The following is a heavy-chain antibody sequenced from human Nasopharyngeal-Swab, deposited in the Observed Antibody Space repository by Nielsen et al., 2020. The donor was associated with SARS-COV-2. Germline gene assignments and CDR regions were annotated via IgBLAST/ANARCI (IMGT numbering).Heavy chain of an antibody. CDR2: ISYDGSNK. D-gene: IGHD2-15*01. J-gene: IGHJ4*02. Sequence: GESLKISCAASGFTFSSYAMHWVRQAPGKGLEWVAVISYDGSNKYYVDSVKGRFTISRDNSKNTLYLQMNSLRAEDTAVYYCARSWGGGYSFSFDYWGQGTLVTVSS. V-gene: IGHV3-30-3*01. CDR3: ARSWGGGYSFSFDY. CDR1: GFTFSSYA.